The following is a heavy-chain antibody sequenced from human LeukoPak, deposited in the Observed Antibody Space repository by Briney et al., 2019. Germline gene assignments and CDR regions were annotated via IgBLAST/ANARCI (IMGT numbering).Heavy chain of an antibody. J-gene: IGHJ6*03. V-gene: IGHV4-4*07. CDR3: ARGGYCSSGDCDHNYMDV. Sequence: PSETLSLTCTVSGGSINNYYWGWIRQPAREGLEWIGRLYASGITNYNPSLPSRLSLLVEKSNNQFSLMLNCVTDAHTAVSYFARGGYCSSGDCDHNYMDVWGKGTTVTVSS. D-gene: IGHD2-2*01. CDR1: GGSINNYY. CDR2: LYASGIT.